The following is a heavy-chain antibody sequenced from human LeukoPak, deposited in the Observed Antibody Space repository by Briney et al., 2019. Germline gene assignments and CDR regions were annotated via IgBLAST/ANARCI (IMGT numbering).Heavy chain of an antibody. CDR1: GGSISSGGYY. D-gene: IGHD2-2*01. CDR3: ARDVLGQRSSTSNDDY. V-gene: IGHV4-30-2*01. Sequence: SETLSLTCTVSGGSISSGGYYWSWIRQPPGKGLEWIGYIYHSGSTYYNPSLKSRVTISVDRSKNQFSLKLSSVTAADTAVYYCARDVLGQRSSTSNDDYWGQGTLVTVSS. J-gene: IGHJ4*02. CDR2: IYHSGST.